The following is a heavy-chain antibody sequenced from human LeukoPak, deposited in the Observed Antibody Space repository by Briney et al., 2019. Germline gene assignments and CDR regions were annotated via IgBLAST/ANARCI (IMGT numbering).Heavy chain of an antibody. CDR2: ISGSGGST. D-gene: IGHD3-3*01. V-gene: IGHV3-23*01. CDR3: AKLRYYDFWSGANPFDY. CDR1: GFTFSSYA. J-gene: IGHJ4*02. Sequence: PGGSLRLSCAASGFTFSSYAMSWVRQAPGKGLEWVSAISGSGGSTYYADSVKGRFTISRDNSKNTLYLQMNSLRAEDTAVYYRAKLRYYDFWSGANPFDYWGQGTLVTVSS.